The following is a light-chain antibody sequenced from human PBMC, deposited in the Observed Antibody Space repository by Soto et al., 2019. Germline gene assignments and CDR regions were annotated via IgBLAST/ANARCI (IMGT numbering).Light chain of an antibody. V-gene: IGLV2-8*01. Sequence: QSALTQPPSASGSPGQSVTISCTGTSSDIGGYNYVSWYQQHPGKVPKLMIYEVNKRPSGVPDRFSGSKSGNTASLTVSGLQADDVADYYCTSYAGGNNAFGTGTKLTVL. CDR2: EVN. CDR3: TSYAGGNNA. CDR1: SSDIGGYNY. J-gene: IGLJ1*01.